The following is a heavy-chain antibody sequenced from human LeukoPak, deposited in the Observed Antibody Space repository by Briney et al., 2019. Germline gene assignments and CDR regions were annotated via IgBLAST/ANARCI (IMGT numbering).Heavy chain of an antibody. CDR1: GGTFSSYA. CDR3: ARDRGGQGLMVYENAFDI. V-gene: IGHV1-69*06. D-gene: IGHD2-8*01. Sequence: GASVKVSCKASGGTFSSYAISWVRQAPGQGLEWMGGIIPIFGTANYAQKFQGRVTITADKSTSTAYMELSSLRSEDTAVYYCARDRGGQGLMVYENAFDIWGQGTMVTVSS. CDR2: IIPIFGTA. J-gene: IGHJ3*02.